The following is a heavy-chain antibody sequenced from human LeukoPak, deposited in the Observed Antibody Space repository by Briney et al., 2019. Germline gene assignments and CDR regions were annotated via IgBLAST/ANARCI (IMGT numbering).Heavy chain of an antibody. Sequence: GGSLRLSCAPSGFSFTNYLMSWVRQAPGKGLEWVANVKEDGTTKQYVDSVKGRFTISRDNAKNSLYLQMDSLRAEDTAVYYCVSQEVVPHWGQGTLVSVSS. CDR1: GFSFTNYL. J-gene: IGHJ4*02. D-gene: IGHD2-15*01. CDR3: VSQEVVPH. CDR2: VKEDGTTK. V-gene: IGHV3-7*01.